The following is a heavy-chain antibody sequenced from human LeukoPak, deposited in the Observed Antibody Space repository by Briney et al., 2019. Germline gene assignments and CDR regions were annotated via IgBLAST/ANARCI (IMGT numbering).Heavy chain of an antibody. J-gene: IGHJ4*02. D-gene: IGHD1-26*01. Sequence: GASVKVSCKASGGTFSSYAISWVRQAPGQGLEWMGGIIPIFGTANYAQKFQGRVTITADESTSTAYMELSSLRSEDTAVYYCARVSWGEYYFDYWGQGTLVTVSS. V-gene: IGHV1-69*01. CDR2: IIPIFGTA. CDR1: GGTFSSYA. CDR3: ARVSWGEYYFDY.